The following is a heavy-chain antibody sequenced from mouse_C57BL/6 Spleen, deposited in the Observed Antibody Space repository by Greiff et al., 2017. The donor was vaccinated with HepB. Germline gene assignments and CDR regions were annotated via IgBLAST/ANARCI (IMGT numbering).Heavy chain of an antibody. Sequence: VHLVESGPELVKPGASVKISCKASGYAFSSSWMNWVKQRPGKGLEWIGRIYPGDGDTNYNGKFKGKATLTADKSSSTAYMQLSSLTSEDSAVYFCARGDYYGSSYAWFAYWGQGTLVTVSA. J-gene: IGHJ3*01. CDR1: GYAFSSSW. V-gene: IGHV1-82*01. CDR3: ARGDYYGSSYAWFAY. D-gene: IGHD1-1*01. CDR2: IYPGDGDT.